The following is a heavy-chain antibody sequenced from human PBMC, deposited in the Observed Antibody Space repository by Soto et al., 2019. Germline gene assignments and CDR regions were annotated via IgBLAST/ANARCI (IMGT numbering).Heavy chain of an antibody. J-gene: IGHJ6*02. D-gene: IGHD3-3*01. CDR3: ARGRYDFWSGYPTYYYYGMDV. CDR1: GFTFSTYS. V-gene: IGHV3-21*04. Sequence: GSLRLSCVGPGFTFSTYSINWVRQAPGEGLEWVSSISSRSDIYYADSVKGRFTISRDNSKNTLYLQMNSLRAEDTAVYYCARGRYDFWSGYPTYYYYGMDVWGQGTTVTVSS. CDR2: ISSRSDI.